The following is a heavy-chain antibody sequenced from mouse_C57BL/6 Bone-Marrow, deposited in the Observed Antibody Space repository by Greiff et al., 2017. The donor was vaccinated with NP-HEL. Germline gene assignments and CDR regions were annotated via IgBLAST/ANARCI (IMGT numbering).Heavy chain of an antibody. CDR1: GFTFSDYG. CDR2: ISSGSSTL. Sequence: EVKVEESGGGLVKPGGSLKLSCAASGFTFSDYGMHWVRQAPEKGLEWVAYISSGSSTLYYADTVKGRFTISRDNAKNTLFLQMTSLRSEDTAMYYCARPGDTTVVATPYFDYWGQGTTLTVSS. V-gene: IGHV5-17*01. D-gene: IGHD1-1*01. J-gene: IGHJ2*01. CDR3: ARPGDTTVVATPYFDY.